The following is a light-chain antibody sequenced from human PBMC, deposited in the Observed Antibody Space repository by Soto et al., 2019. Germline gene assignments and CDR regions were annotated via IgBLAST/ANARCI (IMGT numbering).Light chain of an antibody. J-gene: IGKJ1*01. CDR3: QHYNTWPPTT. CDR1: QSVSNN. Sequence: VLTQSPATFSVSPWGKATLSCRASQSVSNNLAWYQQKPGQAPRLLIYGASARVTGVPARFSGSGSGTEFTLTISSLQSEDFAVYYCQHYNTWPPTTLGQGTKVDIK. CDR2: GAS. V-gene: IGKV3-15*01.